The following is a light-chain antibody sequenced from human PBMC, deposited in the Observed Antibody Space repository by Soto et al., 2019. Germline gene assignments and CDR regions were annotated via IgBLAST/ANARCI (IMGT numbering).Light chain of an antibody. CDR2: EVN. V-gene: IGLV2-23*02. CDR3: CSYGGSNNMI. CDR1: SSDVGTYNL. Sequence: QSALTQPASVSGSPGQSISISCAVTSSDVGTYNLVSWYQHHPGKAPSLMIYEVNKRPSGVSNRFSGSKSGNTASLTISGLQAEDEADYYCCSYGGSNNMIFGGGTKFTVL. J-gene: IGLJ2*01.